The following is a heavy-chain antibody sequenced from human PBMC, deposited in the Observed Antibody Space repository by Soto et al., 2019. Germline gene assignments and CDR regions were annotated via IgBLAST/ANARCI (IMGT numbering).Heavy chain of an antibody. CDR2: IYHSGNT. D-gene: IGHD6-6*01. V-gene: IGHV4-38-2*02. CDR3: AREYSSSAGWFDP. CDR1: DYSIGRGYY. Sequence: ETLSLTCAVSDYSIGRGYYWGWIRQPPGGGLEWIGSIYHSGNTHYNPSLKSRVTISVDTSKNQFSLKLKSVTAADTAVYFCAREYSSSAGWFDPWGQGAQVTVSS. J-gene: IGHJ5*02.